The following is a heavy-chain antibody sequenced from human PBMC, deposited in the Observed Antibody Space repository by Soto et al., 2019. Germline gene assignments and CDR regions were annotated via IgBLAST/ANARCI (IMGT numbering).Heavy chain of an antibody. V-gene: IGHV3-23*01. Sequence: EVQLLESGGGWVQPGGSLRVSCAASGFTFSSYAMSWVRQAPGKGLEWVSAISSDGGRTNYADSVKGRFTISRDNSKNTLYLQMNSLRAEDTAVYYCAKDIYYDSGSFTFDYWGQGTLVTVSS. D-gene: IGHD3-10*01. CDR2: ISSDGGRT. CDR1: GFTFSSYA. J-gene: IGHJ4*02. CDR3: AKDIYYDSGSFTFDY.